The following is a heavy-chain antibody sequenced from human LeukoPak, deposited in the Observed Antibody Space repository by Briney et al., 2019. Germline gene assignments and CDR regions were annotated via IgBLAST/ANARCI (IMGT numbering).Heavy chain of an antibody. CDR1: GFTFSNYA. CDR2: VSGRDTST. CDR3: AKWGDYDVLTGYYDSDY. Sequence: GGSLRLSCAASGFTFSNYAMSWVRQAPGKGLEWVSAVSGRDTSTYYTDSVKGRFTISRDNSKNTLYLQMNSLSAEDTAIYYCAKWGDYDVLTGYYDSDYWGQGTPVTVSS. D-gene: IGHD3-9*01. J-gene: IGHJ4*02. V-gene: IGHV3-23*01.